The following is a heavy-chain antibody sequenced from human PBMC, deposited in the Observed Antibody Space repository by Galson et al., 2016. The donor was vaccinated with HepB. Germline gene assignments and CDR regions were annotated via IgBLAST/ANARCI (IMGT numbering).Heavy chain of an antibody. CDR3: ARRRRINPPRLDV. V-gene: IGHV4-34*01. CDR1: GGSFSGYL. CDR2: IHQGGDT. D-gene: IGHD2-15*01. Sequence: ETLSLTCGVSGGSFSGYLWTWIRQTPGKGLEWIGDIHQGGDTNYVPSLKSRVTISADPSKSQFSLNLTSVTAADAAVYYCARRRRINPPRLDVWGPGTTVIVSS. J-gene: IGHJ6*02.